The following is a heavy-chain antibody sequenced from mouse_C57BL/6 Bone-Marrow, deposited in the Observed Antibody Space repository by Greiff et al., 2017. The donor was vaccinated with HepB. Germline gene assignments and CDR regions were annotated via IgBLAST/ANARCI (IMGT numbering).Heavy chain of an antibody. CDR3: ARDSSGHGYFDY. CDR2: INPSSGYT. CDR1: GYTFTSYT. Sequence: VQLQQSGAELARPGASVKMSCKASGYTFTSYTMHWVKQRPGQGLEWIGYINPSSGYTKYNQKFKDKATLTADKSSSTAYMQLSSLTSEDSAVYYCARDSSGHGYFDYWGQGTTLTVSS. V-gene: IGHV1-4*01. J-gene: IGHJ2*01. D-gene: IGHD3-2*02.